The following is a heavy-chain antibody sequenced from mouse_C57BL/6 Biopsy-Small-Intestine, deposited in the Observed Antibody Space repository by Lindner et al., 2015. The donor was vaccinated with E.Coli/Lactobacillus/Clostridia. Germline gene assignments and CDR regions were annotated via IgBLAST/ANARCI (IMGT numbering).Heavy chain of an antibody. J-gene: IGHJ3*01. V-gene: IGHV1-84*02. CDR1: GHHFTTYG. CDR2: VSTYNDNT. CDR3: ARYASGYFDSFDI. D-gene: IGHD1-1*01. Sequence: SVKVSCKASGHHFTTYGITWVRQAPGQGLEWMGWVSTYNDNTKYTQKFQGRVTMTIDTSTSTAYMELRSLKSDDTAVYYCARYASGYFDSFDIWGQGTMVTVSS.